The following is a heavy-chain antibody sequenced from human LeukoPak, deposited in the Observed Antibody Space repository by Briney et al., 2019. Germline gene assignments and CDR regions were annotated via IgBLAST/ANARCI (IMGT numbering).Heavy chain of an antibody. V-gene: IGHV3-48*01. D-gene: IGHD2/OR15-2a*01. Sequence: GGSLRLSCGASGITFSSYSMNWVRQAPGKGLEWVSYISSSGSTKYYADSVKGRFTISRDNARNPLYLQMNSLRAEDTAVYFCARGGLSIMGYWGQGTLVTVSS. CDR2: ISSSGSTK. CDR3: ARGGLSIMGY. J-gene: IGHJ4*02. CDR1: GITFSSYS.